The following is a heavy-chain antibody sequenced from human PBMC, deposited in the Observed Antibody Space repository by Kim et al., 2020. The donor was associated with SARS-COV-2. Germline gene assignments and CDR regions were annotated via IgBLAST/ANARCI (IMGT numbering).Heavy chain of an antibody. V-gene: IGHV1-69*13. CDR3: ASQPSKVGGWDHNFDY. CDR2: IIPIFGTA. D-gene: IGHD6-19*01. J-gene: IGHJ4*02. CDR1: GGTFSSYA. Sequence: SVKVSCKASGGTFSSYAISWVRQAPGQGLEWMGGIIPIFGTANYAQKFQGRVTITADESTSTAYMELSSLRSEDTAVYYCASQPSKVGGWDHNFDYWGQGTLVTVSS.